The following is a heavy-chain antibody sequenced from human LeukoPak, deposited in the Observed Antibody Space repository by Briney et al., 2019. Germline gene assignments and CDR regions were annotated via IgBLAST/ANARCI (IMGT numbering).Heavy chain of an antibody. Sequence: SGPALVEPTQPLTLTCTFSGFSLSTSGMCVSWIRQPPGKALEWLARIDWDDDKYYSTSLKTRLTISKDTSKNQVVLTMTNMDPVDTATYHCARELGYCSSTSCYGTPRHMDVWGKGTTVTVSS. CDR2: IDWDDDK. J-gene: IGHJ6*03. CDR1: GFSLSTSGMC. D-gene: IGHD2-2*01. CDR3: ARELGYCSSTSCYGTPRHMDV. V-gene: IGHV2-70*11.